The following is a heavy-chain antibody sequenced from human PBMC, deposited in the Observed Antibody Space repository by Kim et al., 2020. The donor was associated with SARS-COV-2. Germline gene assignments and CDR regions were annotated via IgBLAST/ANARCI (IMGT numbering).Heavy chain of an antibody. CDR2: ISYDGSNK. J-gene: IGHJ4*02. CDR3: ASLVGDGSGSYYVNFDY. D-gene: IGHD3-10*01. Sequence: GGSLRLSCAASGFTFSSYAMHWVRQAPGKGLEWVAVISYDGSNKYYADSVKGRFTISRDNSKNTLYLQMNSLRAEDTAVYYCASLVGDGSGSYYVNFDYWGQGTLVTVSS. V-gene: IGHV3-30-3*01. CDR1: GFTFSSYA.